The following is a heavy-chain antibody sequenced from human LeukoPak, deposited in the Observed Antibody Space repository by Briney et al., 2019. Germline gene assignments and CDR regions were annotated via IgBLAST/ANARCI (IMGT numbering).Heavy chain of an antibody. D-gene: IGHD3-9*01. J-gene: IGHJ4*02. CDR2: IKQDGSEK. CDR1: GFTFSSYW. Sequence: PGGSLRLSCAASGFTFSSYWMSWVRQAPGKGLEWVXXIKQDGSEKYYVDSVKGRFTISRDNAKNSLYLQMNSLRAEDTAVYYCARDGHYDILTGYFDYWGQGTLVTVSS. CDR3: ARDGHYDILTGYFDY. V-gene: IGHV3-7*01.